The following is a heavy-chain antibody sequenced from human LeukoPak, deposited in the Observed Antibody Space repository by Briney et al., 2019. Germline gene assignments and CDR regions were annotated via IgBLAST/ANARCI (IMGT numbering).Heavy chain of an antibody. CDR2: ISSYNGNT. CDR1: GYTYTNYG. D-gene: IGHD4-11*01. CDR3: ARDGYSNYEDY. J-gene: IGHJ4*02. Sequence: ASVKVSCKASGYTYTNYGISWVRQAPGQGLDWMRWISSYNGNTSYAQKFQGRVTMTTDTSTSTAYMELRSLRSDDTAVYYCARDGYSNYEDYWGQGTLVTVCS. V-gene: IGHV1-18*01.